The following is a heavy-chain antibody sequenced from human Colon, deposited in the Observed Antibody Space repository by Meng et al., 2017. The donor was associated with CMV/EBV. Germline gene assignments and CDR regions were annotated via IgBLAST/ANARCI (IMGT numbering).Heavy chain of an antibody. V-gene: IGHV3-23*01. Sequence: GGSLRLSCAASGFIFSNYAMSWVRQAPGKGLEWVSAISGSGNSTYYGDSVKGRFTISRDNSKNTLYQQMDSLRAEDRGVDYCARDRVGTVTTPNGYFDYGLEVWGQGTTVTVSS. CDR3: ARDRVGTVTTPNGYFDYGLEV. D-gene: IGHD4-11*01. CDR1: GFIFSNYA. J-gene: IGHJ6*02. CDR2: ISGSGNST.